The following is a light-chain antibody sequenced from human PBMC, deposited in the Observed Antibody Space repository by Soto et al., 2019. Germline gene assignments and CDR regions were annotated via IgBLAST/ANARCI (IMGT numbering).Light chain of an antibody. V-gene: IGLV2-14*01. CDR2: EVS. CDR1: SSDVGGYNY. J-gene: IGLJ1*01. CDR3: ASYRTGATYV. Sequence: QSMLTQPASVSGSPGQSITISCTGTSSDVGGYNYVSWYQLHPGKAPKLMIHEVSERPSGVSNRFSGSKSGNTASLTISGLQAEDEADYYCASYRTGATYVFGGGTKLTVL.